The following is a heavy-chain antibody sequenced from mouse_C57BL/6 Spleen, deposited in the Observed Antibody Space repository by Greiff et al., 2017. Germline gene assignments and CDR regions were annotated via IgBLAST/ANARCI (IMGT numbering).Heavy chain of an antibody. J-gene: IGHJ4*01. V-gene: IGHV1-55*01. CDR2: IYPGSGST. D-gene: IGHD3-2*02. CDR1: GYTFTSYW. CDR3: ARPAQATDAMDY. Sequence: QVQLQQPGAELVKPGASVKMSCKASGYTFTSYWITWVKQRPGQGLEWIGDIYPGSGSTNYNEKFKSKATLTVDTSSSTAYMHLSSLTSEDSAVYYCARPAQATDAMDYWGQGTSVTVSS.